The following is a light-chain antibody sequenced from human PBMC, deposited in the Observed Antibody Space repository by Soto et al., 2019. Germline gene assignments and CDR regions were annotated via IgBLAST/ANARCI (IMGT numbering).Light chain of an antibody. CDR1: STDVGGYKY. CDR2: EVN. Sequence: QSVLTQPASVSGSPGQSITISCTGTSTDVGGYKYVSWYQQHSGTAPKLMIFEVNGRPSGVSDRFSGSKSGNTASLTISGLQPEDEADYYCSSFSSSSTPYVFGTGTKVTVL. J-gene: IGLJ1*01. V-gene: IGLV2-14*01. CDR3: SSFSSSSTPYV.